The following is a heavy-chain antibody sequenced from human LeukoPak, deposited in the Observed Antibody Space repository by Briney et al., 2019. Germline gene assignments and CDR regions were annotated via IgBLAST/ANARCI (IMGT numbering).Heavy chain of an antibody. V-gene: IGHV4-59*01. CDR1: GGSISPYY. D-gene: IGHD5-18*01. CDR2: IYYSGST. Sequence: SETLSLTCTVSGGSISPYYWSWIRQPPGKGLEWIGYIYYSGSTNYNPSLKGRVTISVDTSKNQFSLKLSSVTAADTAVYYCARVDTAMAHYFDYWGQGTLVTVSS. CDR3: ARVDTAMAHYFDY. J-gene: IGHJ4*02.